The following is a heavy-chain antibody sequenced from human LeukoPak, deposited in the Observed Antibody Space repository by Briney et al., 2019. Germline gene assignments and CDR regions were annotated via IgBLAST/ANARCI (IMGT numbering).Heavy chain of an antibody. CDR3: ARDSKLNYYYYYMDV. D-gene: IGHD1-26*01. CDR1: GFTFSSYW. Sequence: GGSLRLSCAASGFTFSSYWMHWVRQAPGKGLVWVSRINSDGSSTSYADSVKGRFTISRDNAKNTLYLQMNSLRAEDTAVYYCARDSKLNYYYYYMDVWGKGTTVTVSS. V-gene: IGHV3-74*01. J-gene: IGHJ6*03. CDR2: INSDGSST.